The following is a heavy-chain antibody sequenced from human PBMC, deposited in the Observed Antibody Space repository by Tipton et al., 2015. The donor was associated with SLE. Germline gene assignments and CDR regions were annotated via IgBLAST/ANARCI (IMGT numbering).Heavy chain of an antibody. CDR2: IYYSGST. V-gene: IGHV4-59*01. CDR1: GGSISSYY. J-gene: IGHJ6*02. D-gene: IGHD1-20*01. Sequence: LRLSCTVSGGSISSYYWSLIRQPPGKGLEWIGYIYYSGSTNYNPSLKSRVTISVDTSKNQFSLKLSSVTAADTAVYYCARDLGITGTTPRGMDVWGQGTTVTVS. CDR3: ARDLGITGTTPRGMDV.